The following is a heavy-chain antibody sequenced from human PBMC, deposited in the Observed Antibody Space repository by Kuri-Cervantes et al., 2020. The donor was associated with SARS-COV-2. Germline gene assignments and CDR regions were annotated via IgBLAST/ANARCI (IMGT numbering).Heavy chain of an antibody. CDR3: ARERSTESYYDFWSGYSYYYYYYMDV. CDR2: TYYRSKWYN. D-gene: IGHD3-3*01. V-gene: IGHV6-1*01. Sequence: SCAISGDSVSSNSAAWNWIRQSPSRGLEWLGRTYYRSKWYNDYAVSVKSRITINPDTSKNQFSLQLNSVTPEDTAVYYCARERSTESYYDFWSGYSYYYYYYMDVWGKGTTVTVSS. J-gene: IGHJ6*03. CDR1: GDSVSSNSAA.